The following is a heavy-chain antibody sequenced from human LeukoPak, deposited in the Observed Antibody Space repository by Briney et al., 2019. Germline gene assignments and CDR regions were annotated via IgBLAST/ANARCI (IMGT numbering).Heavy chain of an antibody. Sequence: GGSLRLSCAASGFSFSSYAMSWVRQPPGKGLEWVSVISGSGGSTNYADSMKGRFTISRDNSNNTLFLQVNSLRAEDTAVYYCAKSLTGTTSPYYFDYWGQGTLVTVSS. CDR1: GFSFSSYA. CDR3: AKSLTGTTSPYYFDY. J-gene: IGHJ4*02. D-gene: IGHD1-1*01. CDR2: ISGSGGST. V-gene: IGHV3-23*01.